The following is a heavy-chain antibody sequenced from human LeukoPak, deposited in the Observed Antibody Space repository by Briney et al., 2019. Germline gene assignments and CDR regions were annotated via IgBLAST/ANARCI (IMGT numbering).Heavy chain of an antibody. CDR1: GYTFTGYY. V-gene: IGHV1-2*02. Sequence: ASVKVSCKASGYTFTGYYMHWVRQAPGQGLEWMGWINPNSGGTNYAQKFQGRVTMTRDTSISTAYMELRRLRSDDTAVYYCARARGYFDWLPPFDYWGQGTLVTVSS. CDR3: ARARGYFDWLPPFDY. D-gene: IGHD3-9*01. J-gene: IGHJ4*02. CDR2: INPNSGGT.